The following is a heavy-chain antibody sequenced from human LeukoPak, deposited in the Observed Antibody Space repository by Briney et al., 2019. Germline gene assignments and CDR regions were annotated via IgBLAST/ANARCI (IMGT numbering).Heavy chain of an antibody. J-gene: IGHJ4*02. V-gene: IGHV6-1*01. Sequence: SQTLSLTCAISGDSFSSNSAAWNWLRQSPSRGLEWLGRTYQRSKRYNDYAVSVKSRITVNPDIPKNQFSLQLNSVTPEDTAVYYCARDQELLLDYWGQGTLVTVSS. CDR2: TYQRSKRYN. D-gene: IGHD3-16*02. CDR1: GDSFSSNSAA. CDR3: ARDQELLLDY.